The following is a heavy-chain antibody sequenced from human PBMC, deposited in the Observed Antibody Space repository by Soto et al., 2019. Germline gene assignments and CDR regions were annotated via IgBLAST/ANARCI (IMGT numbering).Heavy chain of an antibody. J-gene: IGHJ4*02. CDR2: LNPNRGNT. CDR3: STVPYVCCSGCSCYVGY. CDR1: GYTFPIYD. D-gene: IGHD2-15*01. V-gene: IGHV1-8*01. Sequence: MKGSLRAPGYTFPIYDINCVRQPTVQGLEKMGWLNPNRGNTGYAQKLQRRITRTRNTSISTASMELSTPSSEYTAVYYCSTVPYVCCSGCSCYVGYWGQGTLVVVSS.